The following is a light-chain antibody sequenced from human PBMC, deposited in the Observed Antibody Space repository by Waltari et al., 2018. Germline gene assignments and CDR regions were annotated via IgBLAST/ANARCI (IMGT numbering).Light chain of an antibody. Sequence: EIVLTQSPATLSLSPGERATLSCSASQSVSSYLAWYQQKPGQAPRLLIYDASNRATGIPARFSGSGSGTDFTLTISSLEPEDFVVYYCQQRSNWPPTFGGGTKVEIK. V-gene: IGKV3-11*01. CDR2: DAS. J-gene: IGKJ4*01. CDR1: QSVSSY. CDR3: QQRSNWPPT.